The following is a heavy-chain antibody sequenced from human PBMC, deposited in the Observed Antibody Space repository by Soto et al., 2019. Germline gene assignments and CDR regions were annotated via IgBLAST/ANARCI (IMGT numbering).Heavy chain of an antibody. CDR2: INTEGSIT. Sequence: EVQLVESGGGLVQPGGSLRLSCADSGFSFSSYWMHWVRQGPGKGLVWVARINTEGSITNYADSVEGRFTISRDNAKNTLYLQMNSLRAEDTAVYYCARSPGGYYIDWGQGTMVTVSS. J-gene: IGHJ3*01. CDR1: GFSFSSYW. V-gene: IGHV3-74*01. CDR3: ARSPGGYYID. D-gene: IGHD2-15*01.